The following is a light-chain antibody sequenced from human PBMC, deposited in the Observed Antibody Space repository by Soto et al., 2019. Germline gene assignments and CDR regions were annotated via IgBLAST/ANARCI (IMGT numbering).Light chain of an antibody. CDR1: SSNIGPNT. CDR2: ANT. J-gene: IGLJ1*01. V-gene: IGLV1-44*01. CDR3: AAWDDSRSGYV. Sequence: QSVLTQPPSASGTPGQRVTISCSGSSSNIGPNTVNWYQQLPGTSPKLIIFANTQRPSGVPDRFSGSKSGPSASLAISGLQSEDEADYYCAAWDDSRSGYVFGTGTKLTVL.